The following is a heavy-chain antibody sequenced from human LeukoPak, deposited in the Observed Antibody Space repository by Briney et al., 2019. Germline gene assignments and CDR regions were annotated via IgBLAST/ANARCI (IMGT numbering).Heavy chain of an antibody. D-gene: IGHD2-2*01. CDR2: ISYDGSNK. V-gene: IGHV3-30-3*01. CDR1: GFTFRSYA. Sequence: GGSLRLSCAASGFTFRSYAMHWVRQAPGKGLEWVSVISYDGSNKYYADSVKGRFTISRDNSKNTLDLQMNSLRAEDTAVYYCARPLGNCSSTSCYEWGDWGEGTLVTVYS. J-gene: IGHJ4*02. CDR3: ARPLGNCSSTSCYEWGD.